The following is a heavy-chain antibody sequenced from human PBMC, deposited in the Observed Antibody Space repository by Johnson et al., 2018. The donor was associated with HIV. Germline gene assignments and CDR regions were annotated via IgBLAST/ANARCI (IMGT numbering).Heavy chain of an antibody. D-gene: IGHD5-12*01. CDR3: AKVRGWSDDTFDI. CDR1: GFTFSRYS. CDR2: ISNDGSNK. V-gene: IGHV3-30*18. Sequence: VQLVESGECVVETGGSLRLACAARGFTFSRYSMHWVRQAPGKGLEWVTFISNDGSNKYYADSVRGRFTIPRDNSKNTLYLQMNSLRAEDTAVYYCAKVRGWSDDTFDIWGQGTMVTVSS. J-gene: IGHJ3*02.